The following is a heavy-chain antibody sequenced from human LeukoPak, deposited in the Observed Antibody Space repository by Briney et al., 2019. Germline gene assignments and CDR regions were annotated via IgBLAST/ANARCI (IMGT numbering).Heavy chain of an antibody. V-gene: IGHV1-2*02. CDR3: ATKTVRDVTPFDY. CDR1: GYTFTGYY. CDR2: INPNSGGT. Sequence: GASVKVSCKASGYTFTGYYMHWVRQAPGQGLEWMGWINPNSGGTNYAQKFQGRVTMTRDTSISTAYMELSRLRSDDTAVYYCATKTVRDVTPFDYWGQGTLVTVSS. D-gene: IGHD2-21*02. J-gene: IGHJ4*02.